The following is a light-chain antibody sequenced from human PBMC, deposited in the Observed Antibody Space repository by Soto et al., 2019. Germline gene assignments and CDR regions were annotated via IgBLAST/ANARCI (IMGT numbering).Light chain of an antibody. CDR3: QHHNSYSQT. J-gene: IGKJ1*01. CDR1: QSIRHY. Sequence: DIQMTQSPPTLSASVGDRVTITCRASQSIRHYLAWYQQMPRKAHKLLIYGASTMQSGIPSRFSGSGSGTEFTLTISSPQPDDFGTYFCQHHNSYSQTFGQGTKV. V-gene: IGKV1-5*01. CDR2: GAS.